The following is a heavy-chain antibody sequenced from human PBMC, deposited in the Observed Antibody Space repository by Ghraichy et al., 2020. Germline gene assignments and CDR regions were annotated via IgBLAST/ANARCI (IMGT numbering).Heavy chain of an antibody. D-gene: IGHD3-22*01. J-gene: IGHJ4*02. CDR2: IYYSGST. Sequence: SETLSLTCTVSGGSISSYYWSWIRQPPGKGLEWIGYIYYSGSTNYNPSLKSRVTISVDTSKNQFSLKLSSVTAADTAVYYCVRGTSRGFTDYWGQGTLVTVSS. CDR1: GGSISSYY. V-gene: IGHV4-59*01. CDR3: VRGTSRGFTDY.